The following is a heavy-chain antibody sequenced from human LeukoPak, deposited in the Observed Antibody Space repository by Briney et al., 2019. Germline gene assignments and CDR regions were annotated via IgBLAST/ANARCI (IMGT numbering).Heavy chain of an antibody. CDR3: ARFGGSGSYYKAFDY. J-gene: IGHJ4*02. V-gene: IGHV1-18*01. CDR1: GYTFTSYG. CDR2: ISAYNGNT. D-gene: IGHD3-10*01. Sequence: ASVKVSCKASGYTFTSYGISWVRQAPGQGLEWMVWISAYNGNTNYAQKLQGRVTMTTDTSTSTAYMELRSLRSDDTAVYYCARFGGSGSYYKAFDYWGQGTLVTVSS.